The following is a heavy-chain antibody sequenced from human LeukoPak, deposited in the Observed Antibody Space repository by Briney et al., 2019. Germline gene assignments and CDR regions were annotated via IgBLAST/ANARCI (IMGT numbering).Heavy chain of an antibody. CDR2: IYSGGST. J-gene: IGHJ5*02. CDR3: ARDRVDGSGRAFDP. Sequence: PGGSLRLSCAASGFTVSSNYMSWVRQAPGKGLEWVPVIYSGGSTYYADSVKGRFTISRDNSKNTLYLQMNSLRAEDTAVYYCARDRVDGSGRAFDPWGQGTLVTVSS. CDR1: GFTVSSNY. V-gene: IGHV3-66*02. D-gene: IGHD3-10*01.